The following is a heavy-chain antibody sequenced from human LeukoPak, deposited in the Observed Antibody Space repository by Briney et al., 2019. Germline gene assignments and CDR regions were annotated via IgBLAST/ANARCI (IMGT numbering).Heavy chain of an antibody. V-gene: IGHV3-74*01. D-gene: IGHD1-26*01. J-gene: IGHJ4*02. CDR3: VKVRGRARVGYFDY. CDR2: INKDGSVI. Sequence: GGSLRLSCAASGFTFSSSWIHWVRQAPGKGLVWVSRINKDGSVIDYAESVKGRFSISRDNAKNTLYLQMNRLRVEDTAIYYCVKVRGRARVGYFDYWGQGALVTVSS. CDR1: GFTFSSSW.